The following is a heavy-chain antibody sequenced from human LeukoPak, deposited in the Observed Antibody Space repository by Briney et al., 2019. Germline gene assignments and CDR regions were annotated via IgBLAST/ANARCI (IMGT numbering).Heavy chain of an antibody. CDR3: ARNPHQRYNWNPTPDY. CDR1: GGSISSGDYY. J-gene: IGHJ4*02. CDR2: IYYSGST. V-gene: IGHV4-30-4*08. D-gene: IGHD1-20*01. Sequence: SETLSLTCTVSGGSISSGDYYWSWIRQPPGKGLEWIGYIYYSGSTYYNPSLKSRVTISVDTSKNQFSLKLSSVTAADTAVYYCARNPHQRYNWNPTPDYWGQGTLVTVSS.